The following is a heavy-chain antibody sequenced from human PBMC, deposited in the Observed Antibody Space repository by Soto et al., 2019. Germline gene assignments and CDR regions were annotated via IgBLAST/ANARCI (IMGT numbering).Heavy chain of an antibody. J-gene: IGHJ4*02. CDR1: GFTFSNYL. D-gene: IGHD1-1*01. V-gene: IGHV3-7*05. Sequence: TGGSLRLSCAVSGFTFSNYLVHWVRQGPGKGLEWVANIRQDGGEKNYVDSVKGRFTISRDNAKNSLYLQMNSLRVDDTAVYYCAREGNGFDYWGQGTLVTVSS. CDR3: AREGNGFDY. CDR2: IRQDGGEK.